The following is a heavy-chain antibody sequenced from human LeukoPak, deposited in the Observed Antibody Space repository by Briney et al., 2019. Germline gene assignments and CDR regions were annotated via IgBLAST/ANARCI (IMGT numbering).Heavy chain of an antibody. V-gene: IGHV1-8*01. D-gene: IGHD6-6*01. J-gene: IGHJ4*02. CDR1: GYTFTSYD. CDR3: ARLPKYSRPLDY. Sequence: ASMKVSCKASGYTFTSYDINWVRQATGQGPEWMGWMNPNSGNTAYAQKFQGRVTMSRDTSISTAYMELSSLRSEDTAVYYCARLPKYSRPLDYWGQGTLVTVSS. CDR2: MNPNSGNT.